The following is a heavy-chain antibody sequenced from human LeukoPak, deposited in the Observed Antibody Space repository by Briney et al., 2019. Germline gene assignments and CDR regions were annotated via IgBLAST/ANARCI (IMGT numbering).Heavy chain of an antibody. CDR3: ARGHYSSSSSRPFDY. D-gene: IGHD6-6*01. V-gene: IGHV4-34*01. CDR2: INHSGST. CDR1: GGSFSGYY. J-gene: IGHJ4*02. Sequence: PSETLSLTGAVYGGSFSGYYWSWIRQPPGKGLEWIGEINHSGSTNYNPSLKSRVTISVDTSKNQFSLKLSSVTAADTAVYYCARGHYSSSSSRPFDYWGQGTLVTVSS.